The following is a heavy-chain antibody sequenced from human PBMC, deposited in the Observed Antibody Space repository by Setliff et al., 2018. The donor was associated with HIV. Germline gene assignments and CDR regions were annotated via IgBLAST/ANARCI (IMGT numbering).Heavy chain of an antibody. Sequence: SETLSLTCVVSGYSVNSDYHWGWIRQSPGKGLEWIGEMYHSGTTNYNPSLTSRVTISVDTSKKQFSLNVTSVTAADTAVYYCARRGWNGYTAFDCWGQGTLVTVSS. CDR2: MYHSGTT. D-gene: IGHD5-12*01. J-gene: IGHJ4*02. CDR1: GYSVNSDYH. CDR3: ARRGWNGYTAFDC. V-gene: IGHV4-38-2*01.